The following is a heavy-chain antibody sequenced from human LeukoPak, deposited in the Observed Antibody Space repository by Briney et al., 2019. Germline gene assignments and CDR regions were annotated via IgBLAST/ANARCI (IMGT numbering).Heavy chain of an antibody. V-gene: IGHV3-64*01. Sequence: GGSLRLSCAASGFTFSSYAMNWVRQAPGKGLEYVSAISHNGGSTYYANSVKGRFTISRDNSKNTLYLQMGSLREEDMDVYYCARDWAGAVRWYFDHWGRGTLVTVSS. CDR3: ARDWAGAVRWYFDH. D-gene: IGHD3-16*01. J-gene: IGHJ2*01. CDR1: GFTFSSYA. CDR2: ISHNGGST.